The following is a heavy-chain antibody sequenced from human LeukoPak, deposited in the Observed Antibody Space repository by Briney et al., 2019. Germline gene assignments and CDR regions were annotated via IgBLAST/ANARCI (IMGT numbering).Heavy chain of an antibody. V-gene: IGHV3-7*01. Sequence: GGSLRLSCAASGFTFSSYWMSWVRQAPGKGLEWVANIKQDGSEKYYVDSVKGRFTIPRDNTKNSLYLQMNSLRADDTAVYYCARLEEWVVREPLGMDVWGQGTTVIVSS. D-gene: IGHD2-2*01. J-gene: IGHJ6*02. CDR2: IKQDGSEK. CDR1: GFTFSSYW. CDR3: ARLEEWVVREPLGMDV.